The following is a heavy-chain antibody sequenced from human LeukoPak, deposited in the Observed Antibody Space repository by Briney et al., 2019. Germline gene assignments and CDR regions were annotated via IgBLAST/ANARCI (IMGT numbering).Heavy chain of an antibody. D-gene: IGHD4-23*01. CDR1: GFTFSSYW. CDR2: IKSDGSST. V-gene: IGHV3-74*01. Sequence: GGSLRLSCAASGFTFSSYWMHWVRQAPGKGLVWVSRIKSDGSSTSYADSVKGRFTISRDNAKNTLYLQMDSLSAEDTAVYYCARAVGNSEDFDYWGQGTLVTVSS. J-gene: IGHJ4*02. CDR3: ARAVGNSEDFDY.